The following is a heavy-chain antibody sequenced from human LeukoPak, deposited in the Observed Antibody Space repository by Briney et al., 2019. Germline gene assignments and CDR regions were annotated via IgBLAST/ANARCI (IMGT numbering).Heavy chain of an antibody. V-gene: IGHV4-39*01. CDR3: ATVTGRSSSDAHFDY. Sequence: SETLSLTCTVSGGSVSSSSYYWGWIRQPPGKGLEWIGSIYYSGSTYYNPSLKSRVTISVDTSKNQFSLKLSSVTAADTAVYYCATVTGRSSSDAHFDYWGQGTLVTVSS. D-gene: IGHD6-6*01. CDR1: GGSVSSSSYY. CDR2: IYYSGST. J-gene: IGHJ4*02.